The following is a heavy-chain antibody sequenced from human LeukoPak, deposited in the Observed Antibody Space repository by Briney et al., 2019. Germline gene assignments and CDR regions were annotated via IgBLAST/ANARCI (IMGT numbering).Heavy chain of an antibody. J-gene: IGHJ6*02. CDR1: GGSISRYY. CDR2: IYYSGST. D-gene: IGHD3-16*01. CDR3: ARADLGSYYYYGMDV. V-gene: IGHV4-59*01. Sequence: SETLSLTCTVSGGSISRYYWSWIRQPPGKGLEWIGYIYYSGSTNYNPSLKSRVTISVDTSKNQFSLKLSSVTAADTAVYYCARADLGSYYYYGMDVWGQGTTVTVSS.